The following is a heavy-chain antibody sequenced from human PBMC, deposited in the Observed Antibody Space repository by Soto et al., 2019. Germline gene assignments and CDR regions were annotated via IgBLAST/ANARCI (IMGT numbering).Heavy chain of an antibody. J-gene: IGHJ3*02. V-gene: IGHV1-69*13. CDR3: ARGGGGYYYGSGSYNAFDI. D-gene: IGHD3-10*01. CDR2: IIPIFGTA. CDR1: GGTFSSYA. Sequence: WASVKVSCKASGGTFSSYAISWVRQAPGQGLEWMGGIIPIFGTANYAQKFQGRVTITADESTSTAYMELSSLRSEDTAVYYCARGGGGYYYGSGSYNAFDIWGQGTMVTVSS.